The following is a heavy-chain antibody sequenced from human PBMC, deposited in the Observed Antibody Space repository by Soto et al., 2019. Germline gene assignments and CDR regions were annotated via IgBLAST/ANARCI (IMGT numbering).Heavy chain of an antibody. Sequence: EVQLVESGGGLVQPGRSLRLSCAASGFTFDDYAMHWVRQAPGKGLEWVSGISWNSGSIGYADSVKGRFTISRDNAKNSLYLQMSSLRAEDTYLYYCAKSSSLYDFDDWGQGTLFSVSS. J-gene: IGHJ4*02. D-gene: IGHD6-13*01. CDR2: ISWNSGSI. CDR1: GFTFDDYA. CDR3: AKSSSLYDFDD. V-gene: IGHV3-9*01.